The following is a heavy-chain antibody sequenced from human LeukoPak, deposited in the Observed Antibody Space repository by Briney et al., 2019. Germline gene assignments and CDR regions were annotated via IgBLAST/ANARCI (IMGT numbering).Heavy chain of an antibody. CDR3: AKRGVVIRVFLVGFHKEAYYFDS. V-gene: IGHV3-53*01. J-gene: IGHJ4*02. D-gene: IGHD3-10*01. CDR1: GFTVSSNF. CDR2: IYGGGTT. Sequence: GGSLRLSCAASGFTVSSNFMSWVRQAPGKGLEWVSVIYGGGTTYYADSVKGRFTVSRDNSKNTLYLQMNSLRAEDTAVYFCAKRGVVIRVFLVGFHKEAYYFDSWGQGALVTVSS.